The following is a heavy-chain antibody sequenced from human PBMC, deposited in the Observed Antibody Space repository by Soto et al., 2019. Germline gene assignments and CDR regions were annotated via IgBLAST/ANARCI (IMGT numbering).Heavy chain of an antibody. D-gene: IGHD4-17*01. CDR1: GGSLSSGSFS. CDR2: INYSGNT. V-gene: IGHV4-30-2*01. J-gene: IGHJ4*02. Sequence: QLRLQESGSGLVKPSQTLSLTCTVSGGSLSSGSFSWGWIRQPPGKGLEWIGYINYSGNTYYNPCLRSGVTISRAMSTHQFSLYLGFVTAADTAVYLCARGGGSTDYVANYYFDYWGRGTLVTVSS. CDR3: ARGGGSTDYVANYYFDY.